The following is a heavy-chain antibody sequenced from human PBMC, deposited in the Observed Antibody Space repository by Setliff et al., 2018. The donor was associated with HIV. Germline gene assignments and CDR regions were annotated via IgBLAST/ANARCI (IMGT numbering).Heavy chain of an antibody. J-gene: IGHJ4*02. V-gene: IGHV4-61*09. D-gene: IGHD3-22*01. CDR2: IYTSGST. CDR1: GGSISSGRYY. Sequence: PSETLSLTCTVSGGSISSGRYYWSWIRQPAGKGLEWIGHIYTSGSTNYNPSLKSRVTISVDPSKNQFSLKLNSVTAADTAVYYCARQEAGYYFDSSGYYHHWGQGALVTVSS. CDR3: ARQEAGYYFDSSGYYHH.